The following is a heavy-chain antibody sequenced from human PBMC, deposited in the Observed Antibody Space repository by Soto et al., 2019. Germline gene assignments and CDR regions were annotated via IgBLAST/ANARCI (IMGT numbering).Heavy chain of an antibody. CDR2: IIPIFGTA. CDR3: ARDGGRHSGGIDY. J-gene: IGHJ4*02. Sequence: QVQLVQSGAEVKKPGSSVTVSCKASGGTFSSYSINWVRQAPGQGLERMGEIIPIFGTANYAQKFQGRVTITADESTSTAYMELSSLRSEDTDVYYCARDGGRHSGGIDYWGQGTLVTVSS. V-gene: IGHV1-69*01. CDR1: GGTFSSYS. D-gene: IGHD1-26*01.